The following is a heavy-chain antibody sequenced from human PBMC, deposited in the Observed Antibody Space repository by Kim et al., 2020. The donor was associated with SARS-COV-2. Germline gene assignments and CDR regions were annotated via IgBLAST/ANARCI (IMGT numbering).Heavy chain of an antibody. J-gene: IGHJ6*02. Sequence: AQKFQGRVTITADKSTSTAYMELSSLRSEDTAVYYCASDSSGPYYYGMDVWGQGTTVTVSS. D-gene: IGHD3-22*01. CDR3: ASDSSGPYYYGMDV. V-gene: IGHV1-69*04.